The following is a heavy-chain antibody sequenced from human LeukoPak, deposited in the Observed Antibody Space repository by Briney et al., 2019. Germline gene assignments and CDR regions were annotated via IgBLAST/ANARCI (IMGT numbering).Heavy chain of an antibody. J-gene: IGHJ4*02. Sequence: GGSLRLSCAASGFTFSSYEMNWVRQAPGKGLEWVSHSSSSGSTIYYAGSVKGRFTIARDNAKNSLYLQMNSLRAEDTAVYYCARGGNIVVVVAAKIDYWGQGTLVTVSS. D-gene: IGHD2-15*01. CDR3: ARGGNIVVVVAAKIDY. CDR1: GFTFSSYE. V-gene: IGHV3-48*03. CDR2: SSSSGSTI.